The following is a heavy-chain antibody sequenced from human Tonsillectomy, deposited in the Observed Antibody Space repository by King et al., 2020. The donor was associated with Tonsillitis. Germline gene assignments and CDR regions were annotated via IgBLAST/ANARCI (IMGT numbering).Heavy chain of an antibody. CDR1: GDSISGSSYY. D-gene: IGHD2-8*01. J-gene: IGHJ4*02. V-gene: IGHV4-39*07. Sequence: LQLQESGPGLVKPSETLSLTCSVSGDSISGSSYYWGWIRQPPGKGLEWIGSIYYSGSTYYNPSLKSRVTISVDTSKNQFSLKLSSVTAADTSVYYCARSLGRDGHFDYWGQGILITVSS. CDR3: ARSLGRDGHFDY. CDR2: IYYSGST.